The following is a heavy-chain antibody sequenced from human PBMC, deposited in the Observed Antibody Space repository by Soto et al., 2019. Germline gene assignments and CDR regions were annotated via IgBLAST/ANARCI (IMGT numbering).Heavy chain of an antibody. CDR2: IIPILGIA. Sequence: SVKVSCKASGGTFSSYTISWVRQAPGQGLEWMGRIIPILGIANYAQKFQGRVTITADKSTSTAYMELSSLRSEDTAVYYCARNVAARPTAFDIWSQGTMLTVSS. CDR3: ARNVAARPTAFDI. J-gene: IGHJ3*02. D-gene: IGHD6-6*01. V-gene: IGHV1-69*02. CDR1: GGTFSSYT.